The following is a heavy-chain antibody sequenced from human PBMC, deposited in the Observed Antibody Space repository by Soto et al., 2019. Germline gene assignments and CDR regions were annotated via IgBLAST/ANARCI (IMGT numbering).Heavy chain of an antibody. J-gene: IGHJ5*02. CDR2: INHTGGA. Sequence: QVQLQQWGAGLVKPSGTLSLTCAVSGGSFNGYYWNWIRQPPGRGLEWIGEINHTGGANYNPSLKSRLTISMDTSKNHFYLRLTSVTAADTAVYYCARYPAYCSDGKNCPPGPWGQGTLVTVSS. D-gene: IGHD2-15*01. CDR3: ARYPAYCSDGKNCPPGP. V-gene: IGHV4-34*02. CDR1: GGSFNGYY.